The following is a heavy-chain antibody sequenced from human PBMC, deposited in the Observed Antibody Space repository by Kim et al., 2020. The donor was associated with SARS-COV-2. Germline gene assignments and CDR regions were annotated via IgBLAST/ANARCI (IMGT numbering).Heavy chain of an antibody. Sequence: DSGKGRFTISRDNAKNSRYLQMNSLRAEDTAVYYCARDRKGYGRINWFDPWGQGTLVTVSS. D-gene: IGHD3-16*01. V-gene: IGHV3-48*03. J-gene: IGHJ5*02. CDR3: ARDRKGYGRINWFDP.